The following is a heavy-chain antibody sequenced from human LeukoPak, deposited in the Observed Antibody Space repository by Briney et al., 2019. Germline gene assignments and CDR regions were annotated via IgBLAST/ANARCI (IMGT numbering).Heavy chain of an antibody. V-gene: IGHV1-69*05. CDR2: IIPILGTT. CDR3: ARDVPDELRAALYNWFDP. D-gene: IGHD2-15*01. Sequence: SVKVSCXASGGTFSTYAISWVRRAPGQGLEWMGGIIPILGTTNYAQKFQGRVTITTDESTSTAYMEVSSLRSEDTAVYYCARDVPDELRAALYNWFDPWGQGTLVTVSS. CDR1: GGTFSTYA. J-gene: IGHJ5*02.